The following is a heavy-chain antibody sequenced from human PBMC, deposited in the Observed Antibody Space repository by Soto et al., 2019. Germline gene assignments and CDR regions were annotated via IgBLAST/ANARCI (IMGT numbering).Heavy chain of an antibody. CDR2: IYYRGST. D-gene: IGHD4-17*01. V-gene: IGHV4-61*03. CDR1: GDSVSSGTYY. Sequence: SVTLSLTCIVSGDSVSSGTYYWSWIRQPPGKGLEWIGYIYYRGSTNYNPSLKSRVTISLDTSRNHFSLKLSSVTAADTAVYYCARGLDYVGFDYWGQGTLVTVS. CDR3: ARGLDYVGFDY. J-gene: IGHJ4*02.